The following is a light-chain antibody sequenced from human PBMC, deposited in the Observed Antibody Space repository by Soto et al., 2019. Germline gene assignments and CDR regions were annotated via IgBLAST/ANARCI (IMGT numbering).Light chain of an antibody. CDR3: CSYAGSYTFV. Sequence: QSALTQPRSVSGSPGLSVTISCTGTASDVGGYSYVSWYQQHPGKVPKLIIYDVSKWPSGVPDRFSGSKSGNTASLTISGLQAEDEGDYYCCSYAGSYTFVFGTGTKVTVL. V-gene: IGLV2-11*01. J-gene: IGLJ1*01. CDR1: ASDVGGYSY. CDR2: DVS.